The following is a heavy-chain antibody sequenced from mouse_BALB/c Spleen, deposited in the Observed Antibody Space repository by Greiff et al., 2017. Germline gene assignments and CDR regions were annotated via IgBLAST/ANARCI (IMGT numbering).Heavy chain of an antibody. V-gene: IGHV5-15*02. CDR2: ISNLAYSI. Sequence: EVKVVESGGGLVQPGGSRKLSCAASGFTFSDYGMAWVRQAPGKGPEWVAFISNLAYSIYYADTVTGRFTISRENAKNTLYLEMSSLRSEDTAMYYCARDHPSPFAYWGQGTLVTVSA. J-gene: IGHJ3*01. CDR3: ARDHPSPFAY. CDR1: GFTFSDYG.